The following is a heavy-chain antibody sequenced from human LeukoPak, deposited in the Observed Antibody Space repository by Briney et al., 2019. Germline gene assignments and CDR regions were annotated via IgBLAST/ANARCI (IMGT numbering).Heavy chain of an antibody. CDR1: GGSISSYY. CDR2: IYYSGST. Sequence: PSETLSLTCTVSGGSISSYYWGWIRQPPGKGLEWIGSIYYSGSTYYNPSLKSRVTISVDTSKNQFSLKLSSVTAADTAVYYCARDQVLRYFDWLLPDAFDIWGQGTMVTVSS. J-gene: IGHJ3*02. V-gene: IGHV4-39*07. CDR3: ARDQVLRYFDWLLPDAFDI. D-gene: IGHD3-9*01.